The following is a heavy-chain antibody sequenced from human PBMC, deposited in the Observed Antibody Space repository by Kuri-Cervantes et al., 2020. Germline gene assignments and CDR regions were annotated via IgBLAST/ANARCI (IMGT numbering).Heavy chain of an antibody. CDR2: IYYSGST. CDR1: GYSISSGYY. D-gene: IGHD6-19*01. Sequence: SETLSLTCAVSGYSISSGYYWGWIRQPPGKGLEWIGSIYYSGSTYYNPSLKSRVTISLVTSKNQFSLKVNSVAAADTAVYYCARRVAGSSADNWGQGTLVTVSS. J-gene: IGHJ4*02. CDR3: ARRVAGSSADN. V-gene: IGHV4-38-2*01.